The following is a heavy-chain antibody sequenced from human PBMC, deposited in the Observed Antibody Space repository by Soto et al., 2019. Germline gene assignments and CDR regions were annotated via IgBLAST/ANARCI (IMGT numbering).Heavy chain of an antibody. Sequence: SETLSLTCTVSGGSISSYYWSWIRQPPGKGLEWIGYIYYSGSTNYNPSLKSRVTISVDTSKNQFSLKLSSVTAADTAVYYCARGQGYYDSSGYRRFAYYFDYWGQGTLVTVSS. D-gene: IGHD3-22*01. CDR1: GGSISSYY. CDR3: ARGQGYYDSSGYRRFAYYFDY. CDR2: IYYSGST. V-gene: IGHV4-59*01. J-gene: IGHJ4*02.